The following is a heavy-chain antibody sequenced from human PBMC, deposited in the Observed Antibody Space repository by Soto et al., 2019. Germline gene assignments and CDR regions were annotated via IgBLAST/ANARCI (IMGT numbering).Heavy chain of an antibody. V-gene: IGHV3-33*01. CDR3: AREDQIPHYYYYYYGIDV. CDR2: IWYDGSNK. CDR1: GFTFSSYG. J-gene: IGHJ6*02. Sequence: GGSLRLSCAASGFTFSSYGMHWVRQAPGKGLEWVAVIWYDGSNKYYADSVKGRFTISRDNSKNTLYLQMNSLRAEDTAVYYSAREDQIPHYYYYYYGIDVWGQGTTVTVTS.